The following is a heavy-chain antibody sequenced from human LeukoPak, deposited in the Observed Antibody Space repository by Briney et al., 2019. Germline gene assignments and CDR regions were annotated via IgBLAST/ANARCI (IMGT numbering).Heavy chain of an antibody. D-gene: IGHD3-22*01. CDR2: IKQDGSEK. Sequence: PGGSLRLSCAASGFTFSSYWMSWVRQAPGKGLEWVANIKQDGSEKYYVDSVKGRFTISRDNSKNTLCLQMNSLRAEDTAVYYCAKDFPPYYYDSSGYYSNWGQGTMVTVSS. J-gene: IGHJ3*01. CDR3: AKDFPPYYYDSSGYYSN. CDR1: GFTFSSYW. V-gene: IGHV3-7*03.